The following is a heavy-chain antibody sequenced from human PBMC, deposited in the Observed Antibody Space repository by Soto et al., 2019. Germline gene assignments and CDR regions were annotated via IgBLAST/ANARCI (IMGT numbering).Heavy chain of an antibody. J-gene: IGHJ4*02. CDR2: ISSSSRTV. Sequence: PGGSLRLSCAASGFTFSSYNMNWVRQAPGKGLEWLSYISSSSRTVYYADSVKGRFTVSRDNGRNSLYLQMDSLRVDDTAVYYCARDDSISPRLGYRGQGTLVTVSS. CDR3: ARDDSISPRLGY. D-gene: IGHD3-22*01. CDR1: GFTFSSYN. V-gene: IGHV3-48*01.